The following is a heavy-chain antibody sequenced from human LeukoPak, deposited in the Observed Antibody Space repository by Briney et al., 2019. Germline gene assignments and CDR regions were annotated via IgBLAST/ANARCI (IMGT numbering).Heavy chain of an antibody. Sequence: ASVKVSCKVSGYTLTELSMHWVRQAPGKGLEWMGGFDPEDGETIYAQKFQGRVTMTEDTSTDTAYMELSSPRSEDTAVYYCATGYGPMVQGVIIYYRGQGTLVTISS. D-gene: IGHD3-10*01. J-gene: IGHJ4*02. CDR1: GYTLTELS. V-gene: IGHV1-24*01. CDR3: ATGYGPMVQGVIIYY. CDR2: FDPEDGET.